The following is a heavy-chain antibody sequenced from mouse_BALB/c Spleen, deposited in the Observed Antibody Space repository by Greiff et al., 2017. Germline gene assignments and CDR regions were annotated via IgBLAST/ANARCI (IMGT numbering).Heavy chain of an antibody. Sequence: QVQLQQSGPGLVQPSQSLSITCTVSGFSLTSYGVHWVRQSPGKGLEWLGVIWSGGSTDYNAAFISRLSISKDNSKSQVFFKMNSLQANDTAIYYCARKGDDDEDYAMDYWGQGTSVTVSS. CDR2: IWSGGST. D-gene: IGHD2-3*01. V-gene: IGHV2-2*02. CDR1: GFSLTSYG. J-gene: IGHJ4*01. CDR3: ARKGDDDEDYAMDY.